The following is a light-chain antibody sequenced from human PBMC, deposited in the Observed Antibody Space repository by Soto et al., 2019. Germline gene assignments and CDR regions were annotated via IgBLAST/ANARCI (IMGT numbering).Light chain of an antibody. CDR1: SSDIGGYNF. CDR3: SSYTSSVTLV. Sequence: QSALTQPASVSGSPGQSITISCTGTSSDIGGYNFVSWYQQHPGKAPKLMIYEVSNRPSGVSYRFSGSKSGNTASLTISGLQAEDEADYYCSSYTSSVTLVFGGGTKVTVL. V-gene: IGLV2-14*01. CDR2: EVS. J-gene: IGLJ2*01.